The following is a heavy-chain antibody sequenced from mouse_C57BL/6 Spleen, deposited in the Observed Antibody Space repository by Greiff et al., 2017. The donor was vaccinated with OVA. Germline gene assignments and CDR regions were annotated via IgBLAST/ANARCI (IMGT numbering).Heavy chain of an antibody. V-gene: IGHV5-4*03. CDR1: GFTFSSYA. J-gene: IGHJ1*03. CDR3: ARGELGRRYFDV. Sequence: EVNVVESGGGLVKPGGSLKLSCAASGFTFSSYAMSWVRQTPAKRLVWVATISDGGSYTYYPDNVKGRFTISRDNAKNNLYLQKSHLKSEDTAMYYCARGELGRRYFDVWGTGTTVTVSS. D-gene: IGHD4-1*01. CDR2: ISDGGSYT.